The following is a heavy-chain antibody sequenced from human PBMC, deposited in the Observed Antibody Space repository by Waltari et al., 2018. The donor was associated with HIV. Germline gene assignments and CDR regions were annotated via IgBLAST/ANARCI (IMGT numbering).Heavy chain of an antibody. CDR3: ASHNVEMATFDY. D-gene: IGHD5-12*01. J-gene: IGHJ4*02. Sequence: QLQLQESGPGLVKPSATLSLTCTVSGGSISSSRYYWGWIRQPPGKGLEWIGSIYYSGSTYYNPSLKSRVTISVDTSKNQFSLKLSSVTAADTAVYYCASHNVEMATFDYWGQGTLVTVSS. V-gene: IGHV4-39*01. CDR1: GGSISSSRYY. CDR2: IYYSGST.